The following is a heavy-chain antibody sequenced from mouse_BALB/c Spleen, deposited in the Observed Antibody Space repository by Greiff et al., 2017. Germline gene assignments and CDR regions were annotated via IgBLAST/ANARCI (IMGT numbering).Heavy chain of an antibody. D-gene: IGHD4-1*01. V-gene: IGHV5-17*02. Sequence: EVHLVESGGGLVQPGGSRKLSCAASGFTFSSFGMHWVRQAPEKGLEWVAYISSGSSTIYYADTVKGRFTISRDNPKNTLFLQMTSLRSEDTAMYYCAQKQGTGVDYWGQGTTLTVSS. CDR1: GFTFSSFG. J-gene: IGHJ2*01. CDR3: AQKQGTGVDY. CDR2: ISSGSSTI.